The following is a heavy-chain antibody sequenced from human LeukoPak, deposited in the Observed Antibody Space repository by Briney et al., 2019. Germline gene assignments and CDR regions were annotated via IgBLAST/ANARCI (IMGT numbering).Heavy chain of an antibody. J-gene: IGHJ4*02. V-gene: IGHV4-39*07. CDR2: IYYNRGT. CDR3: ARSHDHLWGNYPDY. CDR1: SDSISNSAYH. D-gene: IGHD3-16*02. Sequence: SETLSLTCTVSSDSISNSAYHWGWIRQPPGRGLEWIGTIYYNRGTYYNPSLKSRVTISVDTSKNQFSLRLNSVTAADTAMYYCARSHDHLWGNYPDYWGQGTLVTVSS.